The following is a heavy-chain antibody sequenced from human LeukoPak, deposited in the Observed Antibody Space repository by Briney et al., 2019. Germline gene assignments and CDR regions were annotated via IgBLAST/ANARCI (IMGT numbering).Heavy chain of an antibody. CDR1: GFNFSIYE. CDR3: ARAYTLGGVIVAFDY. J-gene: IGHJ4*02. V-gene: IGHV3-48*03. CDR2: LSCSDIYL. Sequence: GGSVRLSCAASGFNFSIYEMIWVGPPPGKRVVWVSYLSCSDIYLYYAESVKGRFTISRDNAKKALYLQMNGVRVEDTAVYYCARAYTLGGVIVAFDYWGQGSLVTVSS. D-gene: IGHD3-16*02.